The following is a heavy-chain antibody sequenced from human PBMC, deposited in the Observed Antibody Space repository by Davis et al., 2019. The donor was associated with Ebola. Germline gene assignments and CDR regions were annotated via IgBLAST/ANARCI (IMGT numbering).Heavy chain of an antibody. CDR2: ISSSSSYT. CDR3: ARDPRSGSYYLYYYYGMDV. CDR1: GFTFSDYY. Sequence: GGSLRLSCAASGFTFSDYYMSWIRQAPGKGLEWVSYISSSSSYTNYADSVKGRFTISRDNAKNSLYLQMNSLRDEDTAVYYCARDPRSGSYYLYYYYGMDVWGQGTTVTVSS. J-gene: IGHJ6*02. D-gene: IGHD1-26*01. V-gene: IGHV3-11*06.